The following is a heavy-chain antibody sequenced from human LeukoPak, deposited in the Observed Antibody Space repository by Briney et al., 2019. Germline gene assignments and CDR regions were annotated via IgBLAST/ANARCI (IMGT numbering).Heavy chain of an antibody. CDR1: GFTFSSYG. CDR3: AKDQGITGTTFDY. Sequence: GGSLRLSCAASGFTFSSYGMHWVRQAPGKGLEWVAVISYDGSNKYYADSVKGRFTISRDNSKNTLYLQMNSLRAEDTAVYYCAKDQGITGTTFDYWGQGTLVTVSS. V-gene: IGHV3-30*18. D-gene: IGHD1-14*01. CDR2: ISYDGSNK. J-gene: IGHJ4*02.